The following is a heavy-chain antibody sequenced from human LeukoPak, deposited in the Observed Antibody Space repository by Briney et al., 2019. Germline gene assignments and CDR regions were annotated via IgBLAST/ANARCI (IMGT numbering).Heavy chain of an antibody. CDR2: IRYDGSNK. CDR3: ARARTWSRYCSGGSCYYYYYYMDV. V-gene: IGHV3-30*02. Sequence: PGGSLRLSCAASGFSFSSYGMHWVRQAPGKGLEWVAFIRYDGSNKYYADSVKGRFTISRDNSKNTLYLQMNSLRAEDTAVHYCARARTWSRYCSGGSCYYYYYYMDVWGKGTTVTVSS. D-gene: IGHD2-15*01. CDR1: GFSFSSYG. J-gene: IGHJ6*03.